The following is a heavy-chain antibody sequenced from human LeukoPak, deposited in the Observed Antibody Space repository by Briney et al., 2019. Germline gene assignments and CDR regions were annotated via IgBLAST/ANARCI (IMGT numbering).Heavy chain of an antibody. V-gene: IGHV4-34*01. CDR1: GGSFSGYY. CDR3: TRVLTGDEGGYSDH. Sequence: SETLSLTCAVYGGSFSGYYWSWIRQPPGKGLEWIGGINHSGSTNYNPSLKSRVTISVDTSKNQFSLKMSSVTAADTAVYYCTRVLTGDEGGYSDHWGQGTLVTVSS. J-gene: IGHJ4*02. D-gene: IGHD7-27*01. CDR2: INHSGST.